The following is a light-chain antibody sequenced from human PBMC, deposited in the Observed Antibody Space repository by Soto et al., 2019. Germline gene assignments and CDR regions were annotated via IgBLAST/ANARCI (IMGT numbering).Light chain of an antibody. V-gene: IGLV2-14*03. Sequence: QSAPTQPASVSGSPGQSITISCTGTSSDVGASNFVSWYQQHPGKAPKLLIYDVSNRPSGVSNRFSGSKSGNTASLTISGLQAEYEADYYCSSYASSSTLDVFGTGTKLTVL. CDR3: SSYASSSTLDV. CDR2: DVS. CDR1: SSDVGASNF. J-gene: IGLJ1*01.